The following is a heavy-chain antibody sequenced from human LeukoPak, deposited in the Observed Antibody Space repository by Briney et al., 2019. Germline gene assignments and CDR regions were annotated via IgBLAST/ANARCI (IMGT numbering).Heavy chain of an antibody. CDR1: GFTFGSYW. J-gene: IGHJ4*02. CDR2: IKEDGSEK. CDR3: ARDNCFGR. Sequence: GGSLRLSCSASGFTFGSYWMSWVRQAPGKGLEWVANIKEDGSEKYYVDSVKGRFTISRDNAKNSLYLQMNSLRAEDAAVYYCARDNCFGRWGQGTLVTVPS. D-gene: IGHD2-21*01. V-gene: IGHV3-7*04.